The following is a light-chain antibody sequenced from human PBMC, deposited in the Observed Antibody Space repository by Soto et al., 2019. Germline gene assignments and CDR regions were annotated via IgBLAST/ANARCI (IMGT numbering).Light chain of an antibody. CDR1: SGDIGSYNL. Sequence: QPVLTQPASVSGSPGQSITISCTGTSGDIGSYNLLFWYQQHAGKAPKLMIYEDTKRPSGVSDRFSASKSGTTASLTISGLEAEDEADYYCCSYAGRNSWVFGGGTKLTVL. CDR2: EDT. CDR3: CSYAGRNSWV. J-gene: IGLJ3*02. V-gene: IGLV2-23*01.